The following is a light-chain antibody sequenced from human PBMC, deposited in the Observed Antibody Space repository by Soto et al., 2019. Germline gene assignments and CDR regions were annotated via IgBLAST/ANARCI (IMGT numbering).Light chain of an antibody. V-gene: IGLV7-46*01. CDR2: EAT. Sequence: QAVVTHEPSLTVSPGGTVTLTCGSNSGVVSGGHYPCWFQQKPGQAPRTLIYEATLKHPWTPARFSGSLLGGKAALTLSGAQPEDEAEYYCLLSFSGDYVVFGGGTKFTVL. CDR1: SGVVSGGHY. CDR3: LLSFSGDYVV. J-gene: IGLJ3*02.